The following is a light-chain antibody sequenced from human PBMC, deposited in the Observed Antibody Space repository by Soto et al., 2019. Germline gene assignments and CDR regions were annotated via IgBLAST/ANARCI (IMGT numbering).Light chain of an antibody. V-gene: IGLV2-23*02. J-gene: IGLJ2*01. CDR1: SSDVGSYDL. Sequence: QSVLTQTASVSGSPGQSITISCTGTSSDVGSYDLVSWYQQLPGKVPKLMIYEVSKRPSGVSNRFSGSKSGNTASLTISWLQADDEADYYCCSYTRSSTVIFGGGTKLTVL. CDR2: EVS. CDR3: CSYTRSSTVI.